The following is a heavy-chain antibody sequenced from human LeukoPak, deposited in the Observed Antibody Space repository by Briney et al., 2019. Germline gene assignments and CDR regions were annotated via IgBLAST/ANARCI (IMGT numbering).Heavy chain of an antibody. D-gene: IGHD3-3*01. J-gene: IGHJ4*02. CDR3: AGSIFGVVKTLDY. CDR1: GYSISSGYY. Sequence: PSETLSLTCTVSGYSISSGYYWGWIRQPPGKGLEWIGSIYHSGSTYYNPSLKSRVTISVDTSKNQFSLKLSSVTAADTAVYYCAGSIFGVVKTLDYWGQGTLVTVSS. V-gene: IGHV4-38-2*02. CDR2: IYHSGST.